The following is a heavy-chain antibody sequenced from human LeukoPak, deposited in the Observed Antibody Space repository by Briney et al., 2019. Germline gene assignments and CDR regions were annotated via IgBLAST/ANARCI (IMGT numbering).Heavy chain of an antibody. CDR3: ARDKSIEGYFQH. Sequence: SVKVSCKASGGTFSSYAISWVRQAPGQGLEWMGRIIPILGIANYAQKFQGRVTITADKSTSTAYMELSSLRSEDTAVYYCARDKSIEGYFQHWGQGTLVTVSS. CDR2: IIPILGIA. CDR1: GGTFSSYA. V-gene: IGHV1-69*04. D-gene: IGHD2-15*01. J-gene: IGHJ1*01.